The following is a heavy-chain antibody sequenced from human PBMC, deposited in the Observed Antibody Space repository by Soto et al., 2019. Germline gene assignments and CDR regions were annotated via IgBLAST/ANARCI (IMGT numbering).Heavy chain of an antibody. CDR3: AKGAGRDGYNTA. Sequence: QVQLQQSGPGLMKPSETLSLTCTVSGDSISSSYWSWFRQPPGKGLEYIGFIFHIGITSYNPSLKSRVTISMDTSKNQFSLNLNSVTAADTAVYYCAKGAGRDGYNTARGQGTLVTVSA. D-gene: IGHD5-12*01. CDR1: GDSISSSY. V-gene: IGHV4-59*03. J-gene: IGHJ4*02. CDR2: IFHIGIT.